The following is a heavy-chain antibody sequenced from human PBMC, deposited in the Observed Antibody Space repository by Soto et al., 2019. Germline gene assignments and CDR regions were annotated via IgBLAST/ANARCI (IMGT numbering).Heavy chain of an antibody. CDR2: INWNSGSI. CDR3: AKDGPPYSSGWPANWFDP. D-gene: IGHD6-19*01. V-gene: IGHV3-9*01. CDR1: GFTFDDYA. Sequence: EVQLVESGGGLVQPGRSLRLSCAASGFTFDDYAMHWVRQAPGKGLEWVSGINWNSGSIGYADSVKGRFTISRDNAKNSLYLQMNSLRGEDTALYYCAKDGPPYSSGWPANWFDPWGQGTLVTVSS. J-gene: IGHJ5*02.